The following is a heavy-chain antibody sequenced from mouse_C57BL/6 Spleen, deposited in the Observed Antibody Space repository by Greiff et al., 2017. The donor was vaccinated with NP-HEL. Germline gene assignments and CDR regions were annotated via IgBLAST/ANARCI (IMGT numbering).Heavy chain of an antibody. CDR2: IHPNSGST. CDR3: ARGGDYYGPYYAMDY. Sequence: QVQLQQPGAELVKPGASVTLSCKASGYTFTSYWMHWVKQRPGQGLEWIGMIHPNSGSTNYNEKFKSKATLTVDKSSSTAYMQLSSLTSEDSAVYYCARGGDYYGPYYAMDYWGQGTSVTVSS. D-gene: IGHD1-1*01. CDR1: GYTFTSYW. J-gene: IGHJ4*01. V-gene: IGHV1-64*01.